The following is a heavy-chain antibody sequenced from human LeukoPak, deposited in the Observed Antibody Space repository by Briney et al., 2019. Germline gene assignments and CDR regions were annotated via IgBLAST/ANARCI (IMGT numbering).Heavy chain of an antibody. D-gene: IGHD1-26*01. CDR3: ARDPPRSYHYDY. CDR2: INSDGSST. Sequence: GGSLRLSCAASGFTFSSYWMSWVRQAPGKGLVWVSRINSDGSSTSYADSVKGRFTISRDNAKNTLYLQMNSLRAEDTAVYYCARDPPRSYHYDYWGQGALVTVSS. J-gene: IGHJ4*02. V-gene: IGHV3-74*01. CDR1: GFTFSSYW.